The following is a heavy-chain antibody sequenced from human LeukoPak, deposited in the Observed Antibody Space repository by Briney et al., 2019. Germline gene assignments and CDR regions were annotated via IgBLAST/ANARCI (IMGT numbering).Heavy chain of an antibody. CDR2: ISAYNGNT. D-gene: IGHD2-2*02. Sequence: GASVKVSCKASGYTFTSYGISWVRQAPGQGLEWMGWISAYNGNTNYAQKLQGRVTMTTDTSTSTAYMELRSLRSDDTAVYYCARGGWEGYCSSTSCYIGAFDIWGQGTMVTVSS. CDR1: GYTFTSYG. J-gene: IGHJ3*02. CDR3: ARGGWEGYCSSTSCYIGAFDI. V-gene: IGHV1-18*01.